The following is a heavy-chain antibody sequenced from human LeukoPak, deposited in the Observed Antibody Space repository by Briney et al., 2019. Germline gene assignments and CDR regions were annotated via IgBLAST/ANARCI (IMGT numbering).Heavy chain of an antibody. V-gene: IGHV3-9*02. CDR3: ARAGELRYMDV. CDR2: ISWNSGSI. J-gene: IGHJ6*03. CDR1: GFTSDDYA. D-gene: IGHD3-16*01. Sequence: GGSLRLSCAASGFTSDDYAMHWVRQAPGKGLEWVSGISWNSGSIGYADSVKGRFTISRDNAKNSLFLQMSSLRADDTAIYYCARAGELRYMDVWGKGTGVTVSS.